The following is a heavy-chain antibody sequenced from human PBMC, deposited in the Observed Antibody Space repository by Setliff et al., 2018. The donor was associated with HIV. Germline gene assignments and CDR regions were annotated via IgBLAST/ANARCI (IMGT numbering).Heavy chain of an antibody. CDR2: ISAYNGNT. J-gene: IGHJ3*02. CDR3: ARDVDYTDAFDI. CDR1: GGTFKNLA. V-gene: IGHV1-18*01. Sequence: ASVKVSCKASGGTFKNLAISWVRQAPGQGLEWMGWISAYNGNTNYAQKLQGRVTMTTDTSTSTAYMELRSLRSDDTAVYYCARDVDYTDAFDIWGQGTMVTVSS. D-gene: IGHD4-4*01.